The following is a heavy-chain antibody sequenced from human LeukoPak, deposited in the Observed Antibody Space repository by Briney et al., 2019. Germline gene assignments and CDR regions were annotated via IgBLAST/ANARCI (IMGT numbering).Heavy chain of an antibody. D-gene: IGHD1-1*01. Sequence: LPGGSLRLSCAASGFTFSSYAMSWVRQAPGKGLEWVSAISGSGGSTYYADSVKGRFTISRDNSKNTLYLQMNSLRAEDTAVYYCARGPTRRQTYTTKNWFDPWGQGTLVTVSS. CDR2: ISGSGGST. CDR1: GFTFSSYA. V-gene: IGHV3-23*01. CDR3: ARGPTRRQTYTTKNWFDP. J-gene: IGHJ5*02.